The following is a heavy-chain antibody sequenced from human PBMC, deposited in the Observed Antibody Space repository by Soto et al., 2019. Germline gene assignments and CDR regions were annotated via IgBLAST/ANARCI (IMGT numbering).Heavy chain of an antibody. J-gene: IGHJ4*02. Sequence: QVQLVESGGGVVQPGRSLRLSCAASGFTFSDYGMQWFRQAPGKGLEWVAVVSWDGKAEYYADSVKGRFTLSRDNSGDTLSLQMIRLIPEDTAVYYCVQEATVKAAHYVDSWCQGTLVTVSS. CDR1: GFTFSDYG. D-gene: IGHD4-4*01. CDR2: VSWDGKAE. CDR3: VQEATVKAAHYVDS. V-gene: IGHV3-30*18.